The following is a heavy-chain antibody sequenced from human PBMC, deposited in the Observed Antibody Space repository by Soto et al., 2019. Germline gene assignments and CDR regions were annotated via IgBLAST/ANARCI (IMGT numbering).Heavy chain of an antibody. D-gene: IGHD1-26*01. CDR2: IDRSSTTM. V-gene: IGHV3-48*02. CDR3: ARESYSGSYYADY. J-gene: IGHJ4*02. Sequence: EVQLVESGGGLVQPGGSLRLSCVASGFTFNNYAMIWVRQAPGKGLEWVSYIDRSSTTMYYADSVKGRFTIPRDNAKNSLYLQMNGLRDEDTAVFYCARESYSGSYYADYWGQGTLVTVSS. CDR1: GFTFNNYA.